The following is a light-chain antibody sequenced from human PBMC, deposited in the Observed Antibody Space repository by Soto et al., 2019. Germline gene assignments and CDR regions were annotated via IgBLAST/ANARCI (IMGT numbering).Light chain of an antibody. V-gene: IGLV2-14*03. CDR1: NSDVGGYNY. J-gene: IGLJ2*01. CDR3: SSYTSSSTRV. CDR2: DVS. Sequence: QSVLTQPASVSGSPGQSITISCTGTNSDVGGYNYVSWYQQHPGKAPRLMIYDVSNRPSGVSNRFSGSKSANTASLTISGLQAEYEADYYCSSYTSSSTRVFGGGTKLTVL.